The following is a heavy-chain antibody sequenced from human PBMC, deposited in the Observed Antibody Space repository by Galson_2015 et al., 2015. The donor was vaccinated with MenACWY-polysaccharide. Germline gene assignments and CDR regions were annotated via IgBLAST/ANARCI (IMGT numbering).Heavy chain of an antibody. D-gene: IGHD3-3*01. J-gene: IGHJ5*02. CDR3: ARVYDFWSGYYAVGFNP. V-gene: IGHV1-18*01. Sequence: GLEWMGWISSYNANTNYAQKLQGRVTMTTDTSTRTAYMELRNLRSDDTAVYYCARVYDFWSGYYAVGFNPWGQGTLVTVSS. CDR2: ISSYNANT.